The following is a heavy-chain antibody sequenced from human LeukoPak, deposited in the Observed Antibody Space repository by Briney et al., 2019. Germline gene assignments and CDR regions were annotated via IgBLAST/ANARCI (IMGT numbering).Heavy chain of an antibody. D-gene: IGHD6-13*01. CDR1: GYTFTSYD. V-gene: IGHV1-8*03. CDR3: ARGRAAAGSKGYYFDF. CDR2: MNPNSGNT. Sequence: GASVKVSCKASGYTFTSYDINWVRQATGQGLEWMGWMNPNSGNTGYAQKFQGRVTITRNTSISTAYMELSSLRSEDTAVYYCARGRAAAGSKGYYFDFWGQGTLVTVSS. J-gene: IGHJ4*02.